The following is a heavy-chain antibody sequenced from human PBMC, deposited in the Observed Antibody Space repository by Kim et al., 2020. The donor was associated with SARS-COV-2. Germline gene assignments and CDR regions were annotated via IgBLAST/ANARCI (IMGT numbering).Heavy chain of an antibody. CDR2: IYYSGST. CDR3: ARRGTYYYDSSCRLAF. Sequence: SETLSLTCTVSGGSISSSSYYWGWIRQPPGKGLEWIGSIYYSGSTYYNPSLKSRVTISVDTSKNQFSLKLSSVTAADTAVYYCARRGTYYYDSSCRLAF. CDR1: GGSISSSSYY. D-gene: IGHD3-22*01. J-gene: IGHJ3*01. V-gene: IGHV4-39*01.